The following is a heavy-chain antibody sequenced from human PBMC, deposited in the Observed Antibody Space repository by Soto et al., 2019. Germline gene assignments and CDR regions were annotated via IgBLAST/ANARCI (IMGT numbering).Heavy chain of an antibody. CDR2: IRSKANSYAT. V-gene: IGHV3-73*02. CDR1: GFTFSGSA. J-gene: IGHJ6*02. CDR3: TRQPYSSSWGYYYYGMDV. D-gene: IGHD6-13*01. Sequence: EVQLVESGGGLVQPGGSLKLSCAASGFTFSGSAMHWVRQASGKGLEWVGRIRSKANSYATAYAASVKGRFTISRDDSKNQAALQNNSLKTEDTGVYYCTRQPYSSSWGYYYYGMDVWGQGTTVTVSS.